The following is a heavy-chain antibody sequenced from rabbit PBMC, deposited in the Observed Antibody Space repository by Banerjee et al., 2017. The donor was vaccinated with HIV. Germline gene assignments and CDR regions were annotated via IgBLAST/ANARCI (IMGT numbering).Heavy chain of an antibody. CDR2: INTNSGNA. J-gene: IGHJ4*01. Sequence: QEQLVESGGGLVKPEGSLTLTCTASGFSFSNKYVMCWVRQAPGKGLEWIACINTNSGNAVYASWAKGRFTISKTSSTTVTLQMTSLTAADTATYFCARSDAAYGVDGYVFNLWGPGTLVTVS. D-gene: IGHD6-1*01. V-gene: IGHV1S45*01. CDR1: GFSFSNKYV. CDR3: ARSDAAYGVDGYVFNL.